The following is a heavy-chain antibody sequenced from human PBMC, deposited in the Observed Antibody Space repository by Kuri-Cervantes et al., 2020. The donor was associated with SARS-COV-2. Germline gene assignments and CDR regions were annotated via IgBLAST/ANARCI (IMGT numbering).Heavy chain of an antibody. V-gene: IGHV1-2*02. CDR1: GYTFTSYY. D-gene: IGHD4-17*01. CDR2: INPNSGGT. Sequence: ASVKVSCKASGYTFTSYYMHWVRQAPGQGLEWMGWINPNSGGTNYAQKFQGRVTMTRDTSTDTAYMELRSLRSDDTAVYYCATDIRAVTTSFKYYFDYWGQGTLVTVSS. J-gene: IGHJ4*02. CDR3: ATDIRAVTTSFKYYFDY.